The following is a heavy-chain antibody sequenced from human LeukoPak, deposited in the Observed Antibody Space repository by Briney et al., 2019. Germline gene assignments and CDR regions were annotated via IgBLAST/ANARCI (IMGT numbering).Heavy chain of an antibody. J-gene: IGHJ5*02. D-gene: IGHD1-1*01. CDR3: ARAAGRGWNDVGWFDP. V-gene: IGHV3-21*06. Sequence: GGSLRLSCAASGFSLINYNMNWVRQAPGKGLEWVPSISSTSSHIYYADSVKGRFTISRDNAKNSLHLQMNSLRAEDTAVYYCARAAGRGWNDVGWFDPWGQGTLVTVSS. CDR1: GFSLINYN. CDR2: ISSTSSHI.